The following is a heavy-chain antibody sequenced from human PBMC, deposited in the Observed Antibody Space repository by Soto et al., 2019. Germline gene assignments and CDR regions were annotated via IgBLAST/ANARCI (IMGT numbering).Heavy chain of an antibody. V-gene: IGHV1-8*01. CDR3: ARGWTLWFGGPYSGMDV. CDR1: GYTFTSYD. D-gene: IGHD3-10*01. J-gene: IGHJ6*02. Sequence: ASVKVSCKASGYTFTSYDINWVRQATGQGFEWMGWMNPNSGNTGYAQKFQGRVTMTRNTSISTAYMELSSLRSEDTAVYYCARGWTLWFGGPYSGMDVWGQGTTVTVSS. CDR2: MNPNSGNT.